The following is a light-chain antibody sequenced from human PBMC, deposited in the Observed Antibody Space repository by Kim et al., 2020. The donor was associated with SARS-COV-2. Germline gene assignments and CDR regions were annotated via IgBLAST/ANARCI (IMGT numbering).Light chain of an antibody. Sequence: GQTLTISCTRSSGSIAGNFVQWYQQRPGSAPTNVIYEDIQRPSGVPDRFSGSIDSSSNSASLTISGLRTEDESTYYCQSYDRTTVIFCGGTQLTVL. CDR2: EDI. CDR3: QSYDRTTVI. V-gene: IGLV6-57*03. CDR1: SGSIAGNF. J-gene: IGLJ2*01.